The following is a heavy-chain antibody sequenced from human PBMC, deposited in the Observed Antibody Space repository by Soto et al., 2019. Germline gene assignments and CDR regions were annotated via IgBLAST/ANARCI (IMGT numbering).Heavy chain of an antibody. CDR2: ISSNGGST. J-gene: IGHJ6*02. CDR1: GFTFSSYA. V-gene: IGHV3-64D*08. Sequence: PGGSLRLSCAASGFTFSSYAMHWVRQAPGKGLEYVSAISSNGGSTYYADSVKGRFTISRDNSKNTLYLQMSGLRAEDTAVYYCVKKEQLPEWGYYYYYGMDVWGQGTTVTVSS. CDR3: VKKEQLPEWGYYYYYGMDV. D-gene: IGHD6-6*01.